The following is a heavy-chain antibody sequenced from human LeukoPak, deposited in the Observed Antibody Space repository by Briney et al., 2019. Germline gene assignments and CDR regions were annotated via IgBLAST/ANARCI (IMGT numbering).Heavy chain of an antibody. CDR3: AKLYSGSYYFGY. CDR2: IRYDGSNK. J-gene: IGHJ4*02. D-gene: IGHD1-26*01. Sequence: GGSLRLSCAASGFTFSSYGMHWVRQAPGKGLERVAFIRYDGSNKYYADSVKGRFTISRDNSKNTLYLQMNSLRAEDTAVYYCAKLYSGSYYFGYWGQGTLVTVSS. V-gene: IGHV3-30*02. CDR1: GFTFSSYG.